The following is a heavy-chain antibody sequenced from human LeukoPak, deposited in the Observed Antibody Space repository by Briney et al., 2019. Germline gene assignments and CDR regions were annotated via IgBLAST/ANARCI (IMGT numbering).Heavy chain of an antibody. J-gene: IGHJ4*02. Sequence: PGGSLRLSCIASGFSLSSHAMSWVRQAPGKGLEWVSVIYSGGSTYYADSVKGRFTISRDNSKNTLYLQMNSLRAEDTAVYYCARVHSGSYWGLYFDYWGQGTLVTVSS. CDR3: ARVHSGSYWGLYFDY. CDR2: IYSGGST. D-gene: IGHD1-26*01. V-gene: IGHV3-53*01. CDR1: GFSLSSHA.